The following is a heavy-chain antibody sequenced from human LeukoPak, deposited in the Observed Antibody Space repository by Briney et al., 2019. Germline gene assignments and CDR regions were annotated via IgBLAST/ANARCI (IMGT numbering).Heavy chain of an antibody. CDR1: GGSISSSSDY. Sequence: KPSETLSLTCTVSGGSISSSSDYWGWIRQPPGKGLEWIGSIYYSGSTYYNPSLKSRVTISVDTSKNQFTLKLSSVTAADTAVYYCARLLDCSGGSCYSAWGYWGQGTLVTVSS. CDR3: ARLLDCSGGSCYSAWGY. V-gene: IGHV4-39*01. D-gene: IGHD2-15*01. CDR2: IYYSGST. J-gene: IGHJ4*02.